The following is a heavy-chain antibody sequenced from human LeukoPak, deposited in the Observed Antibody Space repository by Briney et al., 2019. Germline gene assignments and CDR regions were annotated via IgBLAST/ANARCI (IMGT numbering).Heavy chain of an antibody. Sequence: GGSLRLSCAASGFTFSSYAMHWVRQAPGKGLEWVAVISYDGSNKYYADSVKGRFTISRDNSKNTLYLQMNSLGAEDTAVYYCAREGMWHIVVVTARRFDYWGQGTLVTVSS. D-gene: IGHD2-21*02. CDR1: GFTFSSYA. J-gene: IGHJ4*02. CDR3: AREGMWHIVVVTARRFDY. CDR2: ISYDGSNK. V-gene: IGHV3-30*04.